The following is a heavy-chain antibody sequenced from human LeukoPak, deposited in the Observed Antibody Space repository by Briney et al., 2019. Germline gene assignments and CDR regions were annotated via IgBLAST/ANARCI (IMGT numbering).Heavy chain of an antibody. Sequence: PGGSLRLSCAVSGFTFSSYDMSWGRQAPGKGLEWVSGISDSGFTRFYANSVKGRFTIYRDNYKNNMYRQMNTLRAEDTAVYYCANAGFCSSTTCYNPFDHWGQGTLVTVSS. V-gene: IGHV3-23*01. J-gene: IGHJ4*02. CDR3: ANAGFCSSTTCYNPFDH. CDR1: GFTFSSYD. CDR2: ISDSGFTR. D-gene: IGHD2-2*02.